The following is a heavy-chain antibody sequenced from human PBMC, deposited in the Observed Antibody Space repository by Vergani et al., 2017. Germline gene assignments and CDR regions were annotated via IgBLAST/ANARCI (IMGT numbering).Heavy chain of an antibody. CDR2: IIPILGIA. CDR1: GGTFSSYA. Sequence: QVQLVQSGAEVKKPGSSVKVSCKASGGTFSSYAISWVRQAPGQGLEWMGRIIPILGIANYAQKFQGRVTITADKSTSTAYMELSSLRSEDTAVYYCAREGEGATVTTYLYFQHWGQGTLVTASS. CDR3: AREGEGATVTTYLYFQH. V-gene: IGHV1-69*04. J-gene: IGHJ1*01. D-gene: IGHD4-17*01.